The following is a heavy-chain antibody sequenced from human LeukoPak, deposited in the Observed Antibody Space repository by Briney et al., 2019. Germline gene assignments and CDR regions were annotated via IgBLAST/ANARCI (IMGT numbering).Heavy chain of an antibody. Sequence: SETLSLTCTVSGGSISSSSYYWGWIRQPPGKGLEWIASMYYSGSTYYDPSLKSRVTISVDTSKNQFSLKLSSVTAADTAVYYCARVLPYCGGDCLPGAFDIWGQGTMVTVSS. CDR3: ARVLPYCGGDCLPGAFDI. J-gene: IGHJ3*02. CDR1: GGSISSSSYY. D-gene: IGHD2-21*02. V-gene: IGHV4-39*07. CDR2: MYYSGST.